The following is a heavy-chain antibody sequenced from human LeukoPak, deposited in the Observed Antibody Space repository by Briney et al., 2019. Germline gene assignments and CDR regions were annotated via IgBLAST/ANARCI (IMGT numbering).Heavy chain of an antibody. D-gene: IGHD3-10*01. CDR3: ARDEVRGYYGSGFDY. J-gene: IGHJ4*02. CDR1: GFTFSSYS. Sequence: RSGGSLRLSCAASGFTFSSYSMNWVRQAPGKGLEWVSYISSSSSTIYYADSVKGRFTISRDNAKNSLYLQMNSLRAEDTAVYYCARDEVRGYYGSGFDYWGQGTLVTVSS. CDR2: ISSSSSTI. V-gene: IGHV3-48*01.